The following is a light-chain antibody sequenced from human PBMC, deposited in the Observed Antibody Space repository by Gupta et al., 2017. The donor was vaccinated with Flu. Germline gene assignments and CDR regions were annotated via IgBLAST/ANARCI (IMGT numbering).Light chain of an antibody. J-gene: IGKJ2*01. CDR3: QHRDSAPRT. CDR2: ATS. V-gene: IGKV1-39*01. CDR1: QKIGSY. Sequence: PSFLFASVGDRVTSTCRASQKIGSYLYWYQQKAGQAPKLLFFATSRQNSGVPSVFSGSGSGTEFTLTISSLQPEDFATYCCQHRDSAPRTFGQGTKVEIK.